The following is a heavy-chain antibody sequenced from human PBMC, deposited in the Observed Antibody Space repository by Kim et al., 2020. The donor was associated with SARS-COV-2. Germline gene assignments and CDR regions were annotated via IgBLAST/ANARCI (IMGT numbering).Heavy chain of an antibody. CDR3: ARVLSAAFDS. J-gene: IGHJ3*02. Sequence: PSIRSRVTISGDQSTNQSSLKLSSVTAADTAVYYCARVLSAAFDSWGQGTMVTVSS. V-gene: IGHV4-31*02.